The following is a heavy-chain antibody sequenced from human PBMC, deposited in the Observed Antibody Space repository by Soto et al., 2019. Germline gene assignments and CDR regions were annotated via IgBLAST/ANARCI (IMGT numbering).Heavy chain of an antibody. Sequence: ASVQVSCRASGYNFPSYGSSCVRQAPGQGLEWMGWISAYNGNTIDAQKLQGRVTMTTDASTSTAYMELTSLRSDDTAVYYCARERVVTVPLDYWGQGTLVTVSS. CDR2: ISAYNGNT. CDR1: GYNFPSYG. J-gene: IGHJ4*02. D-gene: IGHD3-3*01. CDR3: ARERVVTVPLDY. V-gene: IGHV1-18*04.